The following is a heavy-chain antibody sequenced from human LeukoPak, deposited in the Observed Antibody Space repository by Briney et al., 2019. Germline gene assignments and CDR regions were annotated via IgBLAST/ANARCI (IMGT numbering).Heavy chain of an antibody. Sequence: PAGSLRLTCAASGFTIDDYAMHWVRQAPGKGLEWVSLISWDGGSTYYADSVKGRFTISRDNSKNSLYLQMNSLRAEDTALYYCAKDRYSGSLDAFDIWGQGTMVTVSS. CDR1: GFTIDDYA. D-gene: IGHD1-26*01. J-gene: IGHJ3*02. CDR3: AKDRYSGSLDAFDI. V-gene: IGHV3-43D*03. CDR2: ISWDGGST.